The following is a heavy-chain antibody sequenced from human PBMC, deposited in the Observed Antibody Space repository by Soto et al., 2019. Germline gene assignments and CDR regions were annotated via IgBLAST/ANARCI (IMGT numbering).Heavy chain of an antibody. CDR2: ISSSSSYI. CDR3: ASTRRDGYNNYYYYYGMDV. CDR1: GFTFSSYN. Sequence: EVQLVESGGGLVKPGGSLRLSCAASGFTFSSYNMNWVRQAPGKGLEWVSSISSSSSYIYYADSVKGRFTISRDNAKNSLYLKMNSLKAEDTAVYSCASTRRDGYNNYYYYYGMDVWCQGTTVTVSS. D-gene: IGHD5-12*01. J-gene: IGHJ6*02. V-gene: IGHV3-21*01.